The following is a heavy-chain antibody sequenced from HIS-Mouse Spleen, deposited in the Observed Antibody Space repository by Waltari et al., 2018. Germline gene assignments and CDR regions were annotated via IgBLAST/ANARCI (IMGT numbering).Heavy chain of an antibody. CDR2: TYYSGST. D-gene: IGHD6-13*01. V-gene: IGHV4-39*07. CDR3: AREIPYSSSWYDWYFDL. CDR1: GGPISLRSHY. Sequence: QLQLQASGPGLVKPSETRSLPCTVSGGPISLRSHYWGGIRQPPGKGLGWIGSTYYSGSTYYNPSLKSRVTISVDTSKNQFSLKLSSVTAADTAVYYCAREIPYSSSWYDWYFDLWGRGTLVTVSS. J-gene: IGHJ2*01.